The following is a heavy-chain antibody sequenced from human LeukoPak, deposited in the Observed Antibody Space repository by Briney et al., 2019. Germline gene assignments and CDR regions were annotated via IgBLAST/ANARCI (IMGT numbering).Heavy chain of an antibody. J-gene: IGHJ6*03. Sequence: PSETLSLTCAVYGGSVTGFSWSWIRQSPVKALESIGEINHSGGTNYAPSLQSRVTLSLETSKNQFSLTLTSVTAADTAVYYCVRGRNVKGVPGVGGNPRASRYYYYMDVWGKGTTVTVSS. CDR1: GGSVTGFS. V-gene: IGHV4-34*01. CDR2: INHSGGT. CDR3: VRGRNVKGVPGVGGNPRASRYYYYMDV. D-gene: IGHD4-23*01.